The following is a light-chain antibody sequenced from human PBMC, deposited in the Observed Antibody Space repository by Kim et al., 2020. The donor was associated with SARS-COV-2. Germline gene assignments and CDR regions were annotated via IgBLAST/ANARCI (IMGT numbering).Light chain of an antibody. V-gene: IGLV2-14*03. CDR3: TSYRSGSTYV. CDR1: SSDVGGYNY. Sequence: GQAINNSCTGTSSDVGGYNYVSWYQQHPGKAPKLMIYDVSNRPSGVSNRFSGSKSGNTASLTISGLQTEDEADYYCTSYRSGSTYVFGIGTKVTVL. J-gene: IGLJ1*01. CDR2: DVS.